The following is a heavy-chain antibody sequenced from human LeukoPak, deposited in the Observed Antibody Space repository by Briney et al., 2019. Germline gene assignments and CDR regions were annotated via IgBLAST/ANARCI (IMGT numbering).Heavy chain of an antibody. CDR1: GFTFSTYW. Sequence: GGSLRLSCAASGFTFSTYWMHWVRQAPGKGLVWVSRINSDGSRTSYADFVKGRFTISRDNAKNTLYLQMNSLRAEDTAVYYCARGHYSGYDWGTNWFDPWGQGTLVTVSS. D-gene: IGHD5-12*01. CDR2: INSDGSRT. V-gene: IGHV3-74*01. CDR3: ARGHYSGYDWGTNWFDP. J-gene: IGHJ5*02.